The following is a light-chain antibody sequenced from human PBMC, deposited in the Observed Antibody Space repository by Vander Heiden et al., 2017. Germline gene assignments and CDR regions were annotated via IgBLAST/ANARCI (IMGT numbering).Light chain of an antibody. Sequence: EIVMTQSPATMSVSPGERATLSCRASQCGSSNLAWYQQKPRHAPRLLIYGASTRATGIPARFSGSGSGTEFTLTISSLQSEDFAVYYCQKYNDWPWTFGQGTKVEIK. CDR3: QKYNDWPWT. CDR2: GAS. J-gene: IGKJ1*01. CDR1: QCGSSN. V-gene: IGKV3-15*01.